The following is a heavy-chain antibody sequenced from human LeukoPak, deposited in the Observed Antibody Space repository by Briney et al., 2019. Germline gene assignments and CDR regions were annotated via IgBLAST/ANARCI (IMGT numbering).Heavy chain of an antibody. Sequence: PGGSLRLSCAASGFTVSSYGMSWVRQAPGKGLEWVSGISGSSGTTYYADSVKGRFTISRDNSKNSLFLQMNSLRDEDTAVYYCAKERSWLRTFVYWGEGTLVTVSS. CDR3: AKERSWLRTFVY. V-gene: IGHV3-23*01. CDR1: GFTVSSYG. CDR2: ISGSSGTT. J-gene: IGHJ4*02. D-gene: IGHD5-12*01.